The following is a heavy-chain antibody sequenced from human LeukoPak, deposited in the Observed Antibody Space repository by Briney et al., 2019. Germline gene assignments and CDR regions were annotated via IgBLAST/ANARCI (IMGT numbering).Heavy chain of an antibody. D-gene: IGHD3-3*01. CDR3: ARDRPTSGQYYDFWSGGTIDY. V-gene: IGHV3-21*01. CDR1: GFTFSSYS. CDR2: ISSSSSYI. Sequence: PGGSLRLSCAASGFTFSSYSMNWVRQAPGKGLEWGSSISSSSSYIYYADSVEGRFTISRDNAKNSLYLQMNSLRAEDTAVYYCARDRPTSGQYYDFWSGGTIDYWGQGTLVTVSS. J-gene: IGHJ4*02.